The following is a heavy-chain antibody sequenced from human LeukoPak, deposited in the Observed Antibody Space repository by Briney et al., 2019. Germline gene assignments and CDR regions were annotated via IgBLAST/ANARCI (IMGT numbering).Heavy chain of an antibody. CDR1: GGSISSYY. V-gene: IGHV4-59*01. D-gene: IGHD3-22*01. J-gene: IGHJ4*02. Sequence: SETLSLTCAVSGGSISSYYWNWIRQPPGKGLEWIGYIYYRGSTNYNPSLKSRVIISVDTSKNQFSLKLSSVTAADTAVYYCARAHPYYYDTSGINWGQGTLVTVSS. CDR2: IYYRGST. CDR3: ARAHPYYYDTSGIN.